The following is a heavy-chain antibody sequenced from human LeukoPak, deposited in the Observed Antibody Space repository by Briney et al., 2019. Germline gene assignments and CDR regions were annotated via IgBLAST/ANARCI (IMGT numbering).Heavy chain of an antibody. CDR1: VVSMNGYY. D-gene: IGHD1-26*01. J-gene: IGHJ3*01. Sequence: SETLSLTCSVSVVSMNGYYWSWLRQSAGNRLEWIGHVDSSGNTNYNPSLESRVTMSVDTSKKQFSLKLTSVTAADMAVHFCARQFLVGSTFHAFDLWGQGTRVTVSS. CDR2: VDSSGNT. CDR3: ARQFLVGSTFHAFDL. V-gene: IGHV4-4*07.